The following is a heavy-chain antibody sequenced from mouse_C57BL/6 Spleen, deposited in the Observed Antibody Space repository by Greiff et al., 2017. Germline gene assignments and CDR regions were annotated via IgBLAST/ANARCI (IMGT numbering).Heavy chain of an antibody. Sequence: VQLKQSGPELVKPGASVKISCKASGYTFTDYYMNWVKQSHGKSLEWIGDINPNNGGTSYNQKFKGKATLTVDKSSSTAYMELRSLKSEDSAVYYCAIYGNEAWFAYWGQGTLVTVSA. CDR3: AIYGNEAWFAY. J-gene: IGHJ3*01. V-gene: IGHV1-26*01. CDR2: INPNNGGT. D-gene: IGHD2-1*01. CDR1: GYTFTDYY.